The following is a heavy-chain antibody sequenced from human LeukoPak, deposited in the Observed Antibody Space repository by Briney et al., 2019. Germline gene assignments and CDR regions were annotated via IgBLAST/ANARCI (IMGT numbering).Heavy chain of an antibody. CDR3: ARVDFWSGYYDY. CDR2: IYYSGST. J-gene: IGHJ4*02. D-gene: IGHD3-3*01. Sequence: SETLSLPCTVSGGSVSSGDNYWSWIRQPPGKGLEWIGSIYYSGSTYYNPSLKSRVTISVDTSKNQFSLKLSSVTAADTAVYYCARVDFWSGYYDYWGQGTLVTVSS. V-gene: IGHV4-30-4*01. CDR1: GGSVSSGDNY.